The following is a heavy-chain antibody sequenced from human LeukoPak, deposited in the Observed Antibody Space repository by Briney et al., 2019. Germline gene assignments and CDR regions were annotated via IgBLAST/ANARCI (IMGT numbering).Heavy chain of an antibody. D-gene: IGHD6-13*01. CDR1: GFTFSSYA. CDR3: ASFMSSSWSDY. CDR2: ISYDGSNK. Sequence: PGGSLRLSCAASGFTFSSYAMHWVRQAPGKGLEWVAVISYDGSNKYYADSVKGRFTISRDNSKNTLYLQMNSLRAEDTAVYYCASFMSSSWSDYWGQGTLVTVSS. V-gene: IGHV3-30*04. J-gene: IGHJ4*02.